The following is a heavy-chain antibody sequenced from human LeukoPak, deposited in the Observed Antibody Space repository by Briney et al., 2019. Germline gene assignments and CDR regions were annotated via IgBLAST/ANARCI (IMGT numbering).Heavy chain of an antibody. Sequence: ASVKVSCKASGYTFTGYYMHWVRQAPGQGLEWMGWINPNSGGTNYAQKFQGRVTMTRDTSISTAYMELSRLRSDDTAVYYCARDRETMVRGVIIMFDYWGQGTLVTVSS. V-gene: IGHV1-2*02. CDR1: GYTFTGYY. CDR3: ARDRETMVRGVIIMFDY. CDR2: INPNSGGT. J-gene: IGHJ4*02. D-gene: IGHD3-10*01.